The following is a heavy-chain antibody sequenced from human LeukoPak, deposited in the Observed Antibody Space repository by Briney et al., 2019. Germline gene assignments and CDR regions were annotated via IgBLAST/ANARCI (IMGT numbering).Heavy chain of an antibody. CDR3: ARETYSAVAGFAYYYYGMDV. CDR2: ISAYNGNT. CDR1: GYTFTSYG. Sequence: GASVKVSCKASGYTFTSYGISWVRQAPGQGLEWMGWISAYNGNTNYAQKLQGRVTMTTDTSTSTAYMELRSLRSDDTAVYYCARETYSAVAGFAYYYYGMDVWGKGTTVTVSS. J-gene: IGHJ6*04. D-gene: IGHD6-19*01. V-gene: IGHV1-18*04.